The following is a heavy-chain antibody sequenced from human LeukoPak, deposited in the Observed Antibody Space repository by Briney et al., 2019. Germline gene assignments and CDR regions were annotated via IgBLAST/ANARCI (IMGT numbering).Heavy chain of an antibody. CDR2: IKEDGSEK. Sequence: PGGSLRLSCAASGFIFSSYWMSSVRQAPGKGLEWVANIKEDGSEKKYADSVKGRFTISRDNAKNSVYLQMNSLRAEDTAVYYCAREHDDGDYVDYWGQGTLVTVSS. V-gene: IGHV3-7*01. CDR1: GFIFSSYW. J-gene: IGHJ4*02. D-gene: IGHD4-17*01. CDR3: AREHDDGDYVDY.